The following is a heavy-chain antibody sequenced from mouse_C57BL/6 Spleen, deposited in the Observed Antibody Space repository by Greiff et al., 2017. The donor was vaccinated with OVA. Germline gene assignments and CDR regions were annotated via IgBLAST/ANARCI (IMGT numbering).Heavy chain of an antibody. CDR1: GYSITSGYY. V-gene: IGHV3-6*01. CDR3: AREGSGYVDY. Sequence: EVQLVESGPGLVKPSQSLSLTCSVTGYSITSGYYWNWIRQFPGNKLEWMGYISYDGSNNYNPSLKNRISITRDTAQNQFFLKLNSVTTEDTATYYCAREGSGYVDYWGQGTTLTVSS. J-gene: IGHJ2*01. D-gene: IGHD3-2*02. CDR2: ISYDGSN.